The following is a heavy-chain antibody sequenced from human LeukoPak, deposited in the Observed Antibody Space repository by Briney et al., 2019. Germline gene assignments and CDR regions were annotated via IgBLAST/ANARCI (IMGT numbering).Heavy chain of an antibody. CDR1: GGSFSGYY. Sequence: SETLSPTCAVYGGSFSGYYWSWIRQPPGKGLEWIGEINHSGSTNYNPSLKSRVTISVDTSKNQFSLKLSSVTAADTAVYYCARGLGRIQLWSPWGYWGQGTLVTVSS. CDR2: INHSGST. J-gene: IGHJ4*02. V-gene: IGHV4-34*01. CDR3: ARGLGRIQLWSPWGY. D-gene: IGHD5-18*01.